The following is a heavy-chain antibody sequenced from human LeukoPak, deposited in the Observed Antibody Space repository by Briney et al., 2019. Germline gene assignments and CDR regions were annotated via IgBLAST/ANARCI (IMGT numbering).Heavy chain of an antibody. CDR2: IYTSGST. J-gene: IGHJ3*02. D-gene: IGHD3-22*01. CDR1: GGSISSYY. CDR3: ARDHPGSIVVDAFDI. V-gene: IGHV4-4*07. Sequence: SETLSLTCTVSGGSISSYYWSGIRQPAGKGLEWIGRIYTSGSTNYNPSLKSRVTMSVDTSKNQSSLKLSSVTAADTAVYYCARDHPGSIVVDAFDIWGQGTMVTVSS.